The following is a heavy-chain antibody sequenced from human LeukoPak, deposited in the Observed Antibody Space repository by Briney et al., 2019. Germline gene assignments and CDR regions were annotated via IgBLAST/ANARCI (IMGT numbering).Heavy chain of an antibody. Sequence: GGSLRLSCAASGFTFSAYDMNWVRQAPGKGLEWVSHITSSGSTIYYADSVKGRFTISRDNAKNSLYLQMNSLRAEDTAVYYCARPGYSSSWSAFDIWGQGTMVSVSS. CDR2: ITSSGSTI. CDR1: GFTFSAYD. CDR3: ARPGYSSSWSAFDI. V-gene: IGHV3-48*03. D-gene: IGHD6-13*01. J-gene: IGHJ3*02.